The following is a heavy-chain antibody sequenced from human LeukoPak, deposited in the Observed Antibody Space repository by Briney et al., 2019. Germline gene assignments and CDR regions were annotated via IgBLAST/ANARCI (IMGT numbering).Heavy chain of an antibody. CDR1: EYTFTSYY. Sequence: GASVKVSCKASEYTFTSYYMHWVRQAPGQGLEWMGWISAYNGNTNYAQKLQGRVTMTTDTSTSTAYMELRSLRSDDTAVYYCARAEEHYYGPGYWGQGTLVTVST. CDR3: ARAEEHYYGPGY. V-gene: IGHV1-18*04. J-gene: IGHJ4*02. D-gene: IGHD3-10*01. CDR2: ISAYNGNT.